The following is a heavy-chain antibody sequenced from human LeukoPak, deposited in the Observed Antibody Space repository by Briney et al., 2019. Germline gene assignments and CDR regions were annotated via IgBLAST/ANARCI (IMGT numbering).Heavy chain of an antibody. D-gene: IGHD3-9*01. CDR2: MNPNNGNT. CDR1: GYTFTSYD. V-gene: IGHV1-8*03. Sequence: ASVKVSCKASGYTFTSYDINWVRQATGQGLEWMGWMNPNNGNTGYAQKFQGRVTITRNTSISTAYMELSSLRSEDTAVYYCARGKLRYFDWPTGDFDYWGQGTLVTVSS. J-gene: IGHJ4*02. CDR3: ARGKLRYFDWPTGDFDY.